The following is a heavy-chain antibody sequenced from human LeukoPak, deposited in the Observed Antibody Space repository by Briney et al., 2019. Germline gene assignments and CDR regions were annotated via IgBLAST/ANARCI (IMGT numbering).Heavy chain of an antibody. D-gene: IGHD5-18*01. V-gene: IGHV3-23*01. J-gene: IGHJ4*02. CDR3: AKEDPREIQLWFSY. CDR2: ISGSGGST. CDR1: GFTFSRYG. Sequence: GGSLRLSCAASGFTFSRYGIHWVRQAPGKGLEWVSAISGSGGSTYYADSVKGRFTISRDNSKNTLYLQMNSLRAEDTAVYYCAKEDPREIQLWFSYWGQGTLVTVSS.